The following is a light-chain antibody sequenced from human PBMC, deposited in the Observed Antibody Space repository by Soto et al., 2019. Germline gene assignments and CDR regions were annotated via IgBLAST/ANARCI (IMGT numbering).Light chain of an antibody. CDR2: DAS. J-gene: IGKJ4*01. Sequence: EVVMTQSPATLSVSPGERVTFSCRASQSVTTNLAWYQHKPGQSPRLLISDASTGASGIPPRFSGSGSGTEFTLTIDRLQSADFAVYYCQHCQPYGDSPPLTFGGGTKVEIK. CDR1: QSVTTN. CDR3: QHCQPYGDSPPLT. V-gene: IGKV3-15*01.